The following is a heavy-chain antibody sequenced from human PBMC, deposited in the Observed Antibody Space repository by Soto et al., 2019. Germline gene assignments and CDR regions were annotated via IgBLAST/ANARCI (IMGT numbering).Heavy chain of an antibody. CDR1: GFTFSSYW. J-gene: IGHJ4*02. V-gene: IGHV3-7*04. CDR3: ARPPYDILTGDSAP. CDR2: INQYGSER. Sequence: GGSLRLSCAASGFTFSSYWMNWVRQAPGKGLEWVANINQYGSERYYVDSVKGRFTISRDNAKNSLYLQMNSLRAEDTAVYYCARPPYDILTGDSAPWGQGTLVTVS. D-gene: IGHD3-9*01.